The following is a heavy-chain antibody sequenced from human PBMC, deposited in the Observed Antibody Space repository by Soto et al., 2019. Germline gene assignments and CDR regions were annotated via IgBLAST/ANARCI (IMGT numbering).Heavy chain of an antibody. J-gene: IGHJ3*02. Sequence: GASXKVSCKASGYTFTSYDINWVRQATGQGLEWMGWMNPNSGNTGYAQKFQGRVTMTRNTSISTAYMELSSLRSEDTAVYYCARGLGPAAKRGGNDAFDIWGQGTMVTVSS. CDR2: MNPNSGNT. V-gene: IGHV1-8*01. CDR3: ARGLGPAAKRGGNDAFDI. CDR1: GYTFTSYD. D-gene: IGHD2-2*01.